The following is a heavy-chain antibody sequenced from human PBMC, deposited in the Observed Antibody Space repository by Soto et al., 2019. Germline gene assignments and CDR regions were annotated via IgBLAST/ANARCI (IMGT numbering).Heavy chain of an antibody. V-gene: IGHV1-8*01. D-gene: IGHD2-2*01. Sequence: ASVKVSCKASGYTFTSYDINWVRQATGQGLEWMGWMNPNSGNTGYAQKFQGRVTMTRNTSISTAYMELSSLRSEDTAVYYCARALYRYCSSTSCYRSYYMDVWGKGTTVTVSS. CDR3: ARALYRYCSSTSCYRSYYMDV. CDR1: GYTFTSYD. J-gene: IGHJ6*03. CDR2: MNPNSGNT.